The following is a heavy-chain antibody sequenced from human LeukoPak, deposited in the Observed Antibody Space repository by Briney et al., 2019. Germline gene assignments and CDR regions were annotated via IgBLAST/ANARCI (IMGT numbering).Heavy chain of an antibody. CDR3: AELGITIIGGV. Sequence: GGSLRLSCAASGFTFSSYEINWVRQAPGKGLEWVSYISSSGSTIYYADSVKGRFTLSSDKPKKSLYLQMNNLSAEDTAVYYWAELGITIIGGVWGKGTTVTISS. V-gene: IGHV3-48*03. CDR1: GFTFSSYE. J-gene: IGHJ6*04. CDR2: ISSSGSTI. D-gene: IGHD3-9*01.